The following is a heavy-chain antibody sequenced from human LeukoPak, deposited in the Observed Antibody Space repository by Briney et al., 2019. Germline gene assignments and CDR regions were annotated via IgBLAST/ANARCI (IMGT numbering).Heavy chain of an antibody. Sequence: GGSLRLSCAGSGFTFNSYAMSWVRQAPGKGLEWVCGIRGSGSETFYADSVKGRFTISRDNSINTLYLQMNSLRVEDTALYYCAKDRLRFLIPHDWGQGTQVTVSS. V-gene: IGHV3-23*01. CDR1: GFTFNSYA. CDR3: AKDRLRFLIPHD. CDR2: IRGSGSET. D-gene: IGHD5-12*01. J-gene: IGHJ4*02.